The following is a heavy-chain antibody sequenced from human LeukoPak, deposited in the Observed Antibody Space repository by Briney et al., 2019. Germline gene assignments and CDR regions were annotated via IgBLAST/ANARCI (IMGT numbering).Heavy chain of an antibody. D-gene: IGHD2-15*01. V-gene: IGHV3-23*01. J-gene: IGHJ4*02. CDR2: ISGSGGST. Sequence: GGSLRLSCAASGFTFSSYAMSWVRQAPGKGLEWVSAISGSGGSTYYADSAKGRFTISRDNSKNTLYLQMNSLRAEDTAVYYCAKVGSGYCSGGSCFHLDYWGQGTLVTVSS. CDR1: GFTFSSYA. CDR3: AKVGSGYCSGGSCFHLDY.